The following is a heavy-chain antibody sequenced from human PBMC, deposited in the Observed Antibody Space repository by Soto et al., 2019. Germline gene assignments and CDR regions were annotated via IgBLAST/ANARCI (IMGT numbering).Heavy chain of an antibody. D-gene: IGHD3-16*01. CDR1: GYTFTSYA. Sequence: QVQLVQSGAEVKKPGASVKVSCKASGYTFTSYAMHWVRQAPGQRLEWMGWINAGNGNTKYSQKFQGRVTITRDTSASTAYMELSSLRSEDTAVYYCARLGESPVGYSWFDPWGQGTLVTVSS. V-gene: IGHV1-3*01. J-gene: IGHJ5*02. CDR3: ARLGESPVGYSWFDP. CDR2: INAGNGNT.